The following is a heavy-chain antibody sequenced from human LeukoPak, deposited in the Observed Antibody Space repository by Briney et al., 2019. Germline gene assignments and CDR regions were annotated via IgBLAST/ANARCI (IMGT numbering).Heavy chain of an antibody. CDR2: INHSGST. D-gene: IGHD6-13*01. Sequence: PSETLSLTCAVYGGSFSGYYWSWIRQPPGKGLEWIGEINHSGSTNYNPSLKSRVTISVDTSKNQFSLKLSSVTAADTAVYYCARFGHGGSSSSWYVVRAAYFDYWGQGTLVTVSS. V-gene: IGHV4-34*01. CDR3: ARFGHGGSSSSWYVVRAAYFDY. CDR1: GGSFSGYY. J-gene: IGHJ4*02.